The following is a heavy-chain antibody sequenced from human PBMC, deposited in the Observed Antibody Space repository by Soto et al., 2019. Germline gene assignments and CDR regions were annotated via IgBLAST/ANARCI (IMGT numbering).Heavy chain of an antibody. CDR2: IFYSGST. V-gene: IGHV4-59*08. Sequence: SETLSLTCPVSGGSLSSSYLNWIRQPPGKGLEWIGYIFYSGSTNYNPSLKSRVTISVDTSKNQFSLRLTSVTAADTAVYYCARHPRSERGYSGYDGHYCSSGSCYPFDYWGQGTLVTVSS. J-gene: IGHJ4*02. CDR3: ARHPRSERGYSGYDGHYCSSGSCYPFDY. CDR1: GGSLSSSY. D-gene: IGHD2-15*01.